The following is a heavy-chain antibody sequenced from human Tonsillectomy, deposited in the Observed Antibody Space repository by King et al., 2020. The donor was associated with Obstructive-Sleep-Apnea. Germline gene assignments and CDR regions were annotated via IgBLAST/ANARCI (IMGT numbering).Heavy chain of an antibody. J-gene: IGHJ6*02. CDR1: GYAFTQYA. Sequence: MQLVQSGSELKKPGASVKVSCKASGYAFTQYAMNWVRQAPGQGLEWMGWINTNTGNPTYGQGFTGRFVFSLDSSVSTAYVQISSLKAEDTAVYYCARPRPIGQGSYYFYGLDVWGQGTTVTVSS. V-gene: IGHV7-4-1*02. CDR2: INTNTGNP. CDR3: ARPRPIGQGSYYFYGLDV.